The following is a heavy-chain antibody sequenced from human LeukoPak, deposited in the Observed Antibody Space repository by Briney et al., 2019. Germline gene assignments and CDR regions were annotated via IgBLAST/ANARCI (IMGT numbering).Heavy chain of an antibody. J-gene: IGHJ4*02. V-gene: IGHV4-34*01. CDR2: INHRGST. CDR1: GGSFSGYY. Sequence: PSETLSLTCAVYGGSFSGYYWSWIRQPPGKGLEWIGEINHRGSTNYNPSLKSRVTISVDTSKNQFSLKLSSVTAADTAVYYCARGSIWNYWGQGTLVTVSS. D-gene: IGHD3-3*01. CDR3: ARGSIWNY.